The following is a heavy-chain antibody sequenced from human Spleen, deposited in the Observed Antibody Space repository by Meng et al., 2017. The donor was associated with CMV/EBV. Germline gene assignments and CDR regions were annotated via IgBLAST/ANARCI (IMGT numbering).Heavy chain of an antibody. J-gene: IGHJ4*02. CDR2: TSYDGSKK. CDR1: GFTFNRYA. D-gene: IGHD6-6*01. V-gene: IGHV3-30*03. Sequence: GESLKISCAASGFTFNRYAMHWVRQAPGKGLEWVAVTSYDGSKKYYAESVKGRFTISRDNSKKTLYLQMNSLRAEDTAVYYCASRILSSSSRDYWGQGTLVTVS. CDR3: ASRILSSSSRDY.